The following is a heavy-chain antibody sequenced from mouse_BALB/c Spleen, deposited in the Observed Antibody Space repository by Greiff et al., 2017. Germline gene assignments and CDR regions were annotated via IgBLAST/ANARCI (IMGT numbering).Heavy chain of an antibody. CDR2: ISNGGGST. CDR3: ARHPFTVVAPFDY. D-gene: IGHD1-1*01. Sequence: DVQLVESGGGLVQPGGSLKLSCAASGFTFSSYTMSWVRQTPEKRLEWVAYISNGGGSTYYPDTVKGRFTISRDNAKNTLYLQMSSLKSEDTAMYYCARHPFTVVAPFDYWGQGTTLTVAS. J-gene: IGHJ2*01. V-gene: IGHV5-12-2*01. CDR1: GFTFSSYT.